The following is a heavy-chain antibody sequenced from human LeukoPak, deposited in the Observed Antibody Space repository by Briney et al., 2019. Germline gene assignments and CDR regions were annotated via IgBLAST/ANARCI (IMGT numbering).Heavy chain of an antibody. CDR3: ARAPYDFWSGYLHGMDV. J-gene: IGHJ6*02. D-gene: IGHD3-3*01. CDR1: GFTFSSYW. CDR2: IKQDGSEE. Sequence: GGSLRLSCAASGFTFSSYWMSWVRQAPGKGLEWVANIKQDGSEEYYVDSVKGRFTISRDNAKNSLYLQMNSLRAEDTAVYYCARAPYDFWSGYLHGMDVWGQGTTVTVSS. V-gene: IGHV3-7*01.